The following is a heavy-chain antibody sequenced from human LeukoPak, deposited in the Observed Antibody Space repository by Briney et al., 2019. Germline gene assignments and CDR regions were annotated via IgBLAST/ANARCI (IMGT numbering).Heavy chain of an antibody. V-gene: IGHV5-51*01. Sequence: GESLKISCKGSGYNFTSYWIGWVRQMPGKGLEWMGIIFPGDSDTRYSPSFQGQVTMSADKSISTAYLQWSSLKAPDTAMYYCARQFCASDCYSDYWGQGTLVTVSS. CDR1: GYNFTSYW. D-gene: IGHD2-21*02. CDR2: IFPGDSDT. CDR3: ARQFCASDCYSDY. J-gene: IGHJ4*02.